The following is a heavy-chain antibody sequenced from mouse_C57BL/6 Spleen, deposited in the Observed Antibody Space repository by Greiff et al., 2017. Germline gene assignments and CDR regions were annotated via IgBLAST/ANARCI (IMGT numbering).Heavy chain of an antibody. V-gene: IGHV1-81*01. CDR2: IYPSSGNT. CDR3: ARYTGKENAMGY. Sequence: VQLQQSGAELARPGASVKLSCKASGYTFTSCGISWVKQRTGQGLEWIGEIYPSSGNTYYNEKFKGKATLTADKSSSTEYMELRSLTSEYSAVYFIARYTGKENAMGYRGQGTSGTVSS. J-gene: IGHJ4*01. CDR1: GYTFTSCG. D-gene: IGHD4-1*01.